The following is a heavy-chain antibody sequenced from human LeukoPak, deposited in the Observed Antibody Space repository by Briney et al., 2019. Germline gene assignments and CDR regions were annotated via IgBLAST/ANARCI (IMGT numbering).Heavy chain of an antibody. Sequence: GGSLRLSCAGSGFTFSSCAMSWVRQAPGKGLEWVSTISGRGGNTYYADSVKGRFTISRDNAKNSLYLQMNSLRAEDTAVYYCARRSNDFWSGYYTGQPLDYWGQGTLVTVSS. D-gene: IGHD3-3*01. CDR1: GFTFSSCA. J-gene: IGHJ4*02. CDR2: ISGRGGNT. CDR3: ARRSNDFWSGYYTGQPLDY. V-gene: IGHV3-23*01.